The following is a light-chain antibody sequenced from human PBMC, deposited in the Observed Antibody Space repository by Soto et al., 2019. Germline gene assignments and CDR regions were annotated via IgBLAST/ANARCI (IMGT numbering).Light chain of an antibody. CDR1: QSVSTF. J-gene: IGKJ1*01. V-gene: IGKV3-11*01. CDR3: QQRSNWPPT. CDR2: DAS. Sequence: EIVLTQSLATLSLSPGGRATLSCRASQSVSTFLAWYQQKPGQAPRLLIYDASNRATAIPARFSGSGSGTDFTLTISSLEPEDFAVYYCQQRSNWPPTFGQGTKVEI.